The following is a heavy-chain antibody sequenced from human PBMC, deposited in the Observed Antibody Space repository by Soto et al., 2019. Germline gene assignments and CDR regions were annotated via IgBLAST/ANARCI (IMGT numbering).Heavy chain of an antibody. Sequence: SETLSLTCTVSGGSINNFYWTWIRQPPGKGLEWIGEIYHSGSTNYNPSLKSRVTISVDTSKNQFSLKLSSVTAADTAVYYCARVSGSYYFDYWGQGTLVTVSS. J-gene: IGHJ4*02. CDR2: IYHSGST. V-gene: IGHV4-59*12. CDR3: ARVSGSYYFDY. D-gene: IGHD1-26*01. CDR1: GGSINNFY.